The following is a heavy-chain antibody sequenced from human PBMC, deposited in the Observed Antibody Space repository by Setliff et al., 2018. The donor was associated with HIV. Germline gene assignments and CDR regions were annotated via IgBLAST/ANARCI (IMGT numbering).Heavy chain of an antibody. CDR1: GYTFTAYY. J-gene: IGHJ3*01. V-gene: IGHV1-2*06. D-gene: IGHD3-22*01. CDR2: IEPSSGGT. CDR3: AIQVHYSVNTGSLSAFDV. Sequence: ASVKVSCRASGYTFTAYYIHWVRQAPGHELQLMGRIEPSSGGTNYIQKFQGRVTITMVTSIYTVYMELTGLTSDDKAVYYCAIQVHYSVNTGSLSAFDVWGQGTMVTVSS.